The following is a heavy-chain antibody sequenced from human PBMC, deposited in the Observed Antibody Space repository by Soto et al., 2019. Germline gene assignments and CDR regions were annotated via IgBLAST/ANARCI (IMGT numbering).Heavy chain of an antibody. CDR2: VNAGNDNT. CDR1: GYTLTNNV. CDR3: AREVPYGYSRFDY. D-gene: IGHD5-18*01. Sequence: ASVKVSCKNSGYTLTNNVIHLVRQAHGKRPEWMGWVNAGNDNTKWSRELQGRLNLTKETSATTAYMELSSLTSEDTAIYFCAREVPYGYSRFDYWGQGTLVTVSS. V-gene: IGHV1-3*01. J-gene: IGHJ4*02.